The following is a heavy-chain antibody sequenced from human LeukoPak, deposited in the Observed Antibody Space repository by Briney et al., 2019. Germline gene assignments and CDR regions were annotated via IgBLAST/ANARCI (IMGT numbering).Heavy chain of an antibody. CDR1: GFTFSSYS. V-gene: IGHV3-21*01. J-gene: IGHJ6*03. Sequence: GGSLRLSCAASGFTFSSYSMNWVRQAPGKGLEWVSSISSSSSYIYYADSVKGRFTISRDNAKNSLYLQMNSLRAEDTAVYYCAGYCSSTSCYSNYYYYMDVWGKGTTVTASS. D-gene: IGHD2-2*01. CDR2: ISSSSSYI. CDR3: AGYCSSTSCYSNYYYYMDV.